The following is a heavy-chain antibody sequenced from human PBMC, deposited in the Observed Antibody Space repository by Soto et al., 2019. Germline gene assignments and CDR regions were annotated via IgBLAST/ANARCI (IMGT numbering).Heavy chain of an antibody. CDR1: GGTFSSYA. V-gene: IGHV1-69*13. D-gene: IGHD3-16*01. J-gene: IGHJ6*02. CDR2: IIPIFGTA. CDR3: ASRREGEFRMDV. Sequence: SVKVSCKASGGTFSSYAISWVRQAPGQGLEWMGGIIPIFGTANYAQKFQGRVTITADESTSTAYMELSSLRSEDTAVYYCASRREGEFRMDVWGQGTTVTVSS.